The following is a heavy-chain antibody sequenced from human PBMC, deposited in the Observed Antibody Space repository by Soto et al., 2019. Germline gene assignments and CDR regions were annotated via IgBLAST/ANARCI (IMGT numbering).Heavy chain of an antibody. Sequence: LGESLKISCKGSGYSFTSYWIGWVRQMPGKGLEWMGIISPGDSETRYSPSLQGQVTISVDKSISTAYLQWSSLKASDTAMYYCARHNGGDRDYWGHGTLVTVSS. V-gene: IGHV5-51*01. D-gene: IGHD3-16*01. CDR3: ARHNGGDRDY. CDR1: GYSFTSYW. J-gene: IGHJ4*01. CDR2: ISPGDSET.